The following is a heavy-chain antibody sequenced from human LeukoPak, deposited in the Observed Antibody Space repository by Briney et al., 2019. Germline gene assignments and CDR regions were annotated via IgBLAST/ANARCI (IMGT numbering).Heavy chain of an antibody. Sequence: PSETLSLTCIVSGGSFSSVSHYWAWIRQPPGMGLEWIGSIYYSGNTYYNTSLKSVVTISVDTSKNQFSLKLSSVTATDTAVYYCAREEDVAAGGIDHWGQGTLVTVSS. CDR1: GGSFSSVSHY. CDR3: AREEDVAAGGIDH. CDR2: IYYSGNT. V-gene: IGHV4-39*01. D-gene: IGHD6-13*01. J-gene: IGHJ5*02.